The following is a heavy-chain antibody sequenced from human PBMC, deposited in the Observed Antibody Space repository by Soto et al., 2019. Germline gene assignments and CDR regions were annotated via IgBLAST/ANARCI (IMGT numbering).Heavy chain of an antibody. CDR2: TYYRSKWYN. CDR1: VGSVSSNSAA. Sequence: SQTLSLTCAISVGSVSSNSAAWNLISQSPSRGLEWLGRTYYRSKWYNDYAVSVKSRITINPDTSKNQFSLQLNSVTPEETAVYYCDRADIVGVPAASNYDYGMDFWGQGTMVTVSS. D-gene: IGHD2-2*01. V-gene: IGHV6-1*01. J-gene: IGHJ6*02. CDR3: DRADIVGVPAASNYDYGMDF.